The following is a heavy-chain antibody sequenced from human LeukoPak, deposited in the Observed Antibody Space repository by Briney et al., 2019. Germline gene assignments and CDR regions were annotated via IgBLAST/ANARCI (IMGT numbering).Heavy chain of an antibody. CDR3: ARAPPGGSSWVPYDFDY. J-gene: IGHJ4*02. Sequence: SETLSLTCTVSGGSISSYYWSWIRQPPGKGLEWIGYIYYSGSTNYNPSLKSRVTISVDTSKNQFSLKLSSVTAADTAVYYRARAPPGGSSWVPYDFDYWGQGTLVTVSS. V-gene: IGHV4-59*01. D-gene: IGHD3-3*01. CDR2: IYYSGST. CDR1: GGSISSYY.